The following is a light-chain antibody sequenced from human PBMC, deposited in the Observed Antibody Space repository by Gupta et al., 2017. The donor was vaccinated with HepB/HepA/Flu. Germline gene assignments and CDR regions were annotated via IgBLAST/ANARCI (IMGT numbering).Light chain of an antibody. V-gene: IGLV2-23*02. CDR2: EVS. CDR3: CSYAGSSTYV. Sequence: PALTHPASVSGSPGQSIPISCTGTSSDVGSYNLVSWYQQHPGKAPKLMIYEVSKRPSGVSNLFSGSKSGNTASLTIAGLQAEDEADYYCCSYAGSSTYVFGTGTKVTVL. CDR1: SSDVGSYNL. J-gene: IGLJ1*01.